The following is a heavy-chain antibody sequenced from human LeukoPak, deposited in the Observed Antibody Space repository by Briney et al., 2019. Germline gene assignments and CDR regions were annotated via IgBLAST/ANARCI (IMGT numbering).Heavy chain of an antibody. CDR3: AREGAGVIDY. CDR2: ISYDGSNK. CDR1: GFTFSSYG. V-gene: IGHV3-30*03. Sequence: GGSLRLSCAASGFTFSSYGMHWVRQAPGKGLEWVAVISYDGSNKGYADSVKGRFTLSRDNSKNTLYLHMNSLRAEDTAVYYCAREGAGVIDYWGQGTLVTVSS. J-gene: IGHJ4*02. D-gene: IGHD2-8*01.